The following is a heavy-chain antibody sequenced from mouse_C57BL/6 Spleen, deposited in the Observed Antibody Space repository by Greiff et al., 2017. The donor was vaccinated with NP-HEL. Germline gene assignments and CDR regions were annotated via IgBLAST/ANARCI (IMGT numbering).Heavy chain of an antibody. CDR1: GYTFTSYG. D-gene: IGHD1-1*01. Sequence: LVESGAELARPGASVKLSCKASGYTFTSYGISWVKQRTGQGLEWIGEIYPRSGNTYYNEKFKGKATLTADKSSSTEYRELRSLTSEDTAVYFCARPSTTVVGRDYWGQGTSVTVSS. J-gene: IGHJ4*01. CDR3: ARPSTTVVGRDY. V-gene: IGHV1-81*01. CDR2: IYPRSGNT.